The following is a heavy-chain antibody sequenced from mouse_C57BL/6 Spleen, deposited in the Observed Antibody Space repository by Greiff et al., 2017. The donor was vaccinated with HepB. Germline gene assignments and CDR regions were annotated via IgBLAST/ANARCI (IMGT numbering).Heavy chain of an antibody. Sequence: ESGPGLVKPSQSLSLTCSVTGYSITSGYYWNWIRQFPGNKLEWMGYISYDGSNNYNPSLKNRISITRDTSKNQFFLKLNSVTTEDTATYYCAMMSYSNYGDWGQGTTLTVSS. J-gene: IGHJ2*01. CDR1: GYSITSGYY. D-gene: IGHD2-5*01. CDR2: ISYDGSN. CDR3: AMMSYSNYGD. V-gene: IGHV3-6*01.